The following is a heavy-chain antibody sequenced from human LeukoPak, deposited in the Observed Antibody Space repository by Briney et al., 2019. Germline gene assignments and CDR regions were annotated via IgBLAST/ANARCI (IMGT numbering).Heavy chain of an antibody. D-gene: IGHD4-17*01. Sequence: GESLKISCKGSGYSFTTYSIGWVRQLPGKGLEWMGIIYPGDSDTTYSPSFQGQVTISADKSISTAYLQWSSLKASDTAMYYCARPSGDNRFDHWGQGTLVTVSS. CDR3: ARPSGDNRFDH. V-gene: IGHV5-51*01. J-gene: IGHJ4*02. CDR2: IYPGDSDT. CDR1: GYSFTTYS.